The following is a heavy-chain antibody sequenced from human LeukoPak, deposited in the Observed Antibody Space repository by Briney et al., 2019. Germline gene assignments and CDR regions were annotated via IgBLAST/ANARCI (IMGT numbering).Heavy chain of an antibody. D-gene: IGHD4-17*01. CDR3: AKATVTRWGVVDY. CDR2: ISGSGGST. Sequence: GGSLRLSCAASGFTLSSYAMSWGRQDPRKGLEWVSAISGSGGSTYYADSVKGRFTISRDNSKNTLYLQMNSLRAEDTAVYYCAKATVTRWGVVDYWGQGTLVTVSS. V-gene: IGHV3-23*01. CDR1: GFTLSSYA. J-gene: IGHJ4*02.